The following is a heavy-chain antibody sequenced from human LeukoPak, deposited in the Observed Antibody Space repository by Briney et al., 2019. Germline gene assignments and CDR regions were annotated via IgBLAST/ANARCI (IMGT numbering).Heavy chain of an antibody. V-gene: IGHV5-51*01. CDR2: IYPGDSDT. J-gene: IGHJ5*01. Sequence: GESLKISCKGSGYSFTSYWIGWVRQMPGKGLECMGIIYPGDSDTKYSPSFQGQVTISVDKSTNTAYLQWKSLKASDTAMYYCARGDVVRGVSWFDSWDQGALVTVSS. CDR3: ARGDVVRGVSWFDS. D-gene: IGHD2-21*02. CDR1: GYSFTSYW.